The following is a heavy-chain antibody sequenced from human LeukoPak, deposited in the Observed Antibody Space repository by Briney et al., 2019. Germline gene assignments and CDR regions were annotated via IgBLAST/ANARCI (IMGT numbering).Heavy chain of an antibody. CDR2: IYYSGST. CDR3: ARGRYYYDSSGYFITAALDI. Sequence: SETLSLTCTVSGGSISSYYWSWIRQPPGKGLEWIGYIYYSGSTNYNPSLKSRVTISVDTSKNQFSLKLSSVTAADTAVYYCARGRYYYDSSGYFITAALDIWGQGTMVTVSS. D-gene: IGHD3-22*01. CDR1: GGSISSYY. J-gene: IGHJ3*02. V-gene: IGHV4-59*01.